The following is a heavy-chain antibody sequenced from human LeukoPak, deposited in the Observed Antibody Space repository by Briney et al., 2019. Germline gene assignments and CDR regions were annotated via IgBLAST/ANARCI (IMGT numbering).Heavy chain of an antibody. CDR1: GYSISSGYY. CDR3: ARDRSAAPADY. D-gene: IGHD6-13*01. J-gene: IGHJ4*02. CDR2: IYHSGST. V-gene: IGHV4-38-2*02. Sequence: SETLSLTCTVSGYSISSGYYWGWIRQPPGKGLEWIGSIYHSGSTYYNPSLKSRVTISVDTSKNQFSLKLSSVTAADTAVYYCARDRSAAPADYWGQGTLVTVSS.